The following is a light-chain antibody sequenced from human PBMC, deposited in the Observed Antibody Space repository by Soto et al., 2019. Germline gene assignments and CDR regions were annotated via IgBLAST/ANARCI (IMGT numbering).Light chain of an antibody. CDR3: QQSYSTPIT. Sequence: IQLPPSPSTLSASVGDRVTITCRASQSITNWLAWYQQKPGKAPKLLIYDASSLESGVPSRFSGSGSGTEFTLTISSLQPDDFATYYCQQSYSTPITFGQGTRLEIK. J-gene: IGKJ5*01. V-gene: IGKV1-5*01. CDR2: DAS. CDR1: QSITNW.